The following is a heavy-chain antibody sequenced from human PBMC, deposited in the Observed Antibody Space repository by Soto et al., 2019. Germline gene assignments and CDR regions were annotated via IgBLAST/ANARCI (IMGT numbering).Heavy chain of an antibody. Sequence: QVQLVQSGGEVKRPGASVKVSCKTSGYTFSNYGITWVRQAPGQPLEWLGWISLYSDGTNYAQKFQGRVSMTTATSTTTAYMELRSLRSHDTAVYYCARVVPGAETWFGPWGQGTLVTVSS. CDR1: GYTFSNYG. D-gene: IGHD2-2*01. V-gene: IGHV1-18*01. CDR3: ARVVPGAETWFGP. J-gene: IGHJ5*02. CDR2: ISLYSDGT.